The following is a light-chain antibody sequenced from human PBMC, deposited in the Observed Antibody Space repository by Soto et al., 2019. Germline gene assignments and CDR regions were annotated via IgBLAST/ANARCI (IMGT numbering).Light chain of an antibody. J-gene: IGKJ5*01. V-gene: IGKV3-11*01. Sequence: EIVLTQSPATLSVSPGERATLSCRASQSISRNLAWYQQKPGQAPRLLIYDASNRATGIPARFSGSGSGTDFTLTISSLEPEDFAVYYCQQRSNPITFGQGTRLEI. CDR3: QQRSNPIT. CDR2: DAS. CDR1: QSISRN.